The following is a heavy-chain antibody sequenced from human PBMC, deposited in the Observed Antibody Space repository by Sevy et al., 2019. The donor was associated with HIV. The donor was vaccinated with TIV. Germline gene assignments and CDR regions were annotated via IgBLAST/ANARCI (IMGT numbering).Heavy chain of an antibody. CDR3: ARDLPSAVINPFYYYGLDV. D-gene: IGHD3-22*01. V-gene: IGHV3-30*04. Sequence: GGSLRLSCAASGFTFSIYDMHWVRQAPDKGLEWVADISYDGGVKYFADSVKGRVTISRDNSKNTLYLQMNSLRPEDTAVYYCARDLPSAVINPFYYYGLDVWGQGTTVTVSS. J-gene: IGHJ6*02. CDR1: GFTFSIYD. CDR2: ISYDGGVK.